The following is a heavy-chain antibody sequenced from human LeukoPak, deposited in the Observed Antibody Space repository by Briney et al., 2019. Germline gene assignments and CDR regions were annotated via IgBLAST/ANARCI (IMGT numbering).Heavy chain of an antibody. CDR3: ARDVVINYYYGMDV. Sequence: PSETLSLTCTVSGGSISSGGYYWSWIRQHPGKGLGWIGYIYYSGSTYYNPSLKSRVTISVDTSKNQFSLKLSSVTAADTAVYYCARDVVINYYYGMDVWGQGTTVTVSS. CDR1: GGSISSGGYY. J-gene: IGHJ6*02. CDR2: IYYSGST. V-gene: IGHV4-31*03. D-gene: IGHD3-22*01.